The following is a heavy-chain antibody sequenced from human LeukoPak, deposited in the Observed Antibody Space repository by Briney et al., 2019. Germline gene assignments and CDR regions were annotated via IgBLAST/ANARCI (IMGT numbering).Heavy chain of an antibody. CDR2: INHSGST. CDR3: ARVGYSSGWYPLDY. CDR1: GGSFSTYY. V-gene: IGHV4-34*01. D-gene: IGHD6-19*01. J-gene: IGHJ4*02. Sequence: SETLSLTCAVYGGSFSTYYWSWIRQPPGKGLEWVGEINHSGSTNYNPSLKSRVTISIDTSKNQFSLNLNSVTAADTAVYYCARVGYSSGWYPLDYWGQGTLVTVSS.